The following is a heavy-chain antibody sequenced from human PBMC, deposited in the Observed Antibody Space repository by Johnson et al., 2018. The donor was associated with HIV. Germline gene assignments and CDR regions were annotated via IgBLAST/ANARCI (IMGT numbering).Heavy chain of an antibody. CDR2: ITSTADGGTT. Sequence: MLLVESGGGLIQPGRSLRLSCTGSGVTFRKFAMGWVRRAPGKGLEWIGFITSTADGGTTQYAASVRGRFTISRDDSKSIAYLQRNSLKAEDTAVYYCISPEGAAAGFLTWGQGAMVTVSS. J-gene: IGHJ3*01. V-gene: IGHV3-49*04. CDR3: ISPEGAAAGFLT. CDR1: GVTFRKFA. D-gene: IGHD6-13*01.